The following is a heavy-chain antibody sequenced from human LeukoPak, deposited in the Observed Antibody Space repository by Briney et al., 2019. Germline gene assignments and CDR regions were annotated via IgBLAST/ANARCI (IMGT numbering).Heavy chain of an antibody. D-gene: IGHD2-15*01. CDR3: AKEYCSGGSCPKDGAFDI. Sequence: GGSLRLSCAASGFTFSSYAMSWVRQAPGKGLEWVSAISGSGGSTYYADSVKGRFTISRDNSKNTLYLQMNSLRAEDTAVYYCAKEYCSGGSCPKDGAFDIWGQGTMVTVSS. CDR2: ISGSGGST. V-gene: IGHV3-23*01. J-gene: IGHJ3*02. CDR1: GFTFSSYA.